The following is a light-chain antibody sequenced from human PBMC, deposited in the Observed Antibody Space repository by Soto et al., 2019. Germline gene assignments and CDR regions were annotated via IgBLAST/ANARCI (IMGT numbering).Light chain of an antibody. CDR1: MRDVGGYNL. CDR2: EVR. CDR3: SSFTSKSSLI. J-gene: IGLJ2*01. Sequence: QSVLTQPASVSGSPGQSITISCAGTMRDVGGYNLVSWYQQHPGRAPQLILYEVRNRPSGISFRFSGSKSGNTASLTISGLQAEDEADYYSSSFTSKSSLIFGGGTKLTVL. V-gene: IGLV2-14*01.